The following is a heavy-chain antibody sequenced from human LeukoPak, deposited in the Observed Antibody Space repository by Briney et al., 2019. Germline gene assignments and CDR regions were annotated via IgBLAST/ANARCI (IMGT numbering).Heavy chain of an antibody. CDR1: GFTFTSSA. CDR3: AADRNSGWSPFDY. V-gene: IGHV1-58*02. J-gene: IGHJ4*02. CDR2: IVVGSGNT. D-gene: IGHD6-19*01. Sequence: ASVKVSCKASGFTFTSSAMQWVRQARGQRLEWIGWIVVGSGNTNYAQKFQERVTITRDMSTSTAYMELSSLRSEDTAVYYCAADRNSGWSPFDYWGQGTLVTVSS.